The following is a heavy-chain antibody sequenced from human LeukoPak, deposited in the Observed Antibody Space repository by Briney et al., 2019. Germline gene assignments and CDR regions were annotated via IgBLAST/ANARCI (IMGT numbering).Heavy chain of an antibody. D-gene: IGHD3-22*01. Sequence: GGSLRLSCAASGFTFSSYAMNWVRQAPGKGLEWVSGISWNSGSIGYADSVKGRFTISRDNAKNSLYLQMNSLRAEDTALYYCAKDSSYHDSSVLDYWGQGTLVTVSS. CDR1: GFTFSSYA. CDR2: ISWNSGSI. V-gene: IGHV3-9*01. J-gene: IGHJ4*02. CDR3: AKDSSYHDSSVLDY.